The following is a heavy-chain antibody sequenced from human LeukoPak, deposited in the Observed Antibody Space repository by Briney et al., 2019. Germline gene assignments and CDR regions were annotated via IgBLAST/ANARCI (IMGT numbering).Heavy chain of an antibody. CDR1: GFTFSSYG. CDR2: IWYDGSNK. V-gene: IGHV3-33*06. CDR3: AKDFRPFCSGGSCYSVDY. J-gene: IGHJ4*02. Sequence: GGSLRLSCAAAGFTFSSYGMHWVRQAPGKGLEWVAVIWYDGSNKYYADSVKGRFTIPRDNSKNTLYLQMNSLRDEDTAVYYCAKDFRPFCSGGSCYSVDYWGQGTLVTVSS. D-gene: IGHD2-15*01.